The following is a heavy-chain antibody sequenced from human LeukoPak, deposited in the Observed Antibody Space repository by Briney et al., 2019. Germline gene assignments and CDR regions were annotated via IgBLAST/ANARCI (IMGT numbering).Heavy chain of an antibody. V-gene: IGHV1-18*01. CDR2: ISAYNGNT. Sequence: GASVKVSCKVSGYTLTELSMHWVRQAPGQGLEWMGWISAYNGNTNYAQKLQGRVTMTTDTSTSTAYMELRSLRSDDTAVYYCARAYVDTAMGDAFDIWGQGTMVTVSS. CDR1: GYTLTELS. D-gene: IGHD5-18*01. J-gene: IGHJ3*02. CDR3: ARAYVDTAMGDAFDI.